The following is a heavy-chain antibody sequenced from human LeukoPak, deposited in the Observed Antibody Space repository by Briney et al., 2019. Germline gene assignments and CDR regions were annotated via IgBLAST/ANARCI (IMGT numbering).Heavy chain of an antibody. Sequence: ASVKVSCKASGYTFTSYGISWVRQAPGQGLEWTGWISAYNGNTNYAQKLQGRVTMTTDTSTSTAYMELRSLRSDDTAVYYCARNRYDSSGYYCDYWGQGTLVTVSS. D-gene: IGHD3-22*01. CDR1: GYTFTSYG. CDR3: ARNRYDSSGYYCDY. CDR2: ISAYNGNT. V-gene: IGHV1-18*01. J-gene: IGHJ4*02.